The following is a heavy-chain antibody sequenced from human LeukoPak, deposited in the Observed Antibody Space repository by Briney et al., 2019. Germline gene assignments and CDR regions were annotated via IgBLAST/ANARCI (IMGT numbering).Heavy chain of an antibody. Sequence: GGSLRLSCAASGFTFSSYSMNWVRQAPGKGLEWVSYISSSSSTIYYADSVKGRFTISRDNAKNSLYLQMNSLRDEDTAVYYCARGPYSSGWYHGGYYYYYYMDVWGKGTTVTVSS. CDR2: ISSSSSTI. D-gene: IGHD6-19*01. CDR3: ARGPYSSGWYHGGYYYYYYMDV. J-gene: IGHJ6*03. CDR1: GFTFSSYS. V-gene: IGHV3-48*02.